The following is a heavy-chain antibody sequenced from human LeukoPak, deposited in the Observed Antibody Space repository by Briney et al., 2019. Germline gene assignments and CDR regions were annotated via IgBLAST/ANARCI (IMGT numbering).Heavy chain of an antibody. CDR1: GYRFISYW. Sequence: GESLKISCKGSGYRFISYWIGWVRQMPGKGLEWMGIIYPGDSDTRYSPSFQGQVTISADKSISTAYLQWSSLKASDTAMYYCARRDYYYDSSGYPYFDYWGQGTLVTVSS. V-gene: IGHV5-51*01. J-gene: IGHJ4*02. D-gene: IGHD3-22*01. CDR2: IYPGDSDT. CDR3: ARRDYYYDSSGYPYFDY.